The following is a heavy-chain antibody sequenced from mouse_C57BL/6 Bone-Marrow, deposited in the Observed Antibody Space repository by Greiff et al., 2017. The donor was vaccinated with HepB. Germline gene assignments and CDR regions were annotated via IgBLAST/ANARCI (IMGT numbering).Heavy chain of an antibody. Sequence: EVQLVESGGGLVQPGGSLKLSCAASGFTFSDYYMYWVRQTPEKRLEWVAYISNGGGSTYYPDTVKGRFTISRDNAKNTLYLQMSRLKSEDTAMYYCARQGGDNYNVYYYAMDYWGQGTSVTVSS. D-gene: IGHD1-3*01. CDR1: GFTFSDYY. CDR3: ARQGGDNYNVYYYAMDY. CDR2: ISNGGGST. J-gene: IGHJ4*01. V-gene: IGHV5-12*01.